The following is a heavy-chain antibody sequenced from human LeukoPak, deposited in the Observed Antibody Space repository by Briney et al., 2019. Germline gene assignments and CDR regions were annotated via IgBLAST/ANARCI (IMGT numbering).Heavy chain of an antibody. CDR3: ARALNYYDSSGYYGYYFDY. V-gene: IGHV1-2*02. CDR2: INPNSGGT. CDR1: GYTFTGYY. Sequence: GASVKVSCKASGYTFTGYYMHWVRQAPGQGLEWMGWINPNSGGTNYAQKFQGRVTMTRDTSISTAYMELSRLRSDDTAVYYCARALNYYDSSGYYGYYFDYWGQGTLVTVSS. D-gene: IGHD3-22*01. J-gene: IGHJ4*02.